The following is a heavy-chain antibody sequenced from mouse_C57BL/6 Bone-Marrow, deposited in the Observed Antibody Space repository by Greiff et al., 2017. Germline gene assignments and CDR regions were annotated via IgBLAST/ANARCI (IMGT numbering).Heavy chain of an antibody. CDR3: ARDYHWYFDV. V-gene: IGHV1-42*01. J-gene: IGHJ1*03. D-gene: IGHD2-4*01. CDR2: INPRTGGT. CDR1: GYSFTGYY. Sequence: EVQLQQSGPELVKPGASVKISCKASGYSFTGYYMNWVKQSPEKSLEWIGEINPRTGGTTYNQKFKAKATLTVDNSSSTAYMQLKSLTSEDSAVYYCARDYHWYFDVWGTGTTVTVSS.